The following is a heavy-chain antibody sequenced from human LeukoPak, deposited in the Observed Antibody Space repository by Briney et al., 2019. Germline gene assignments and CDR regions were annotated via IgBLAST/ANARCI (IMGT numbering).Heavy chain of an antibody. CDR2: ISGSGGTT. CDR3: AKDGHCSGGSCYGTYFDY. CDR1: GFTFSNYA. D-gene: IGHD2-15*01. Sequence: TGGSLRLSCAASGFTFSNYAMSWVRQAPGKGLEWVSAISGSGGTTYYADSVKGRFTIARDNSKNTLYLQMNSLRAEDTAVYYCAKDGHCSGGSCYGTYFDYWGQGTLVTVS. V-gene: IGHV3-23*01. J-gene: IGHJ4*02.